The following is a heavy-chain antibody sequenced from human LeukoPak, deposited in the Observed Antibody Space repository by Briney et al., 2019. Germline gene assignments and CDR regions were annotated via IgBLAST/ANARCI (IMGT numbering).Heavy chain of an antibody. CDR1: GGTFSSYA. D-gene: IGHD3-22*01. Sequence: ASVKVSCKASGGTFSSYAISWVRQAPGQGLEWMGGIIPIFGTANYAQKFQGRVTMTRDTSISTAYMELSRLRSDDTAVYYCAREFWNYYDSSGYCLDYWGQGTLVTVSS. CDR2: IIPIFGTA. V-gene: IGHV1-69*05. J-gene: IGHJ4*02. CDR3: AREFWNYYDSSGYCLDY.